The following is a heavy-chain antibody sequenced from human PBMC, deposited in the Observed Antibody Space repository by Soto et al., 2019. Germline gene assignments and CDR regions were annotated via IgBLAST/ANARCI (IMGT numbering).Heavy chain of an antibody. CDR1: GGSISSNNW. Sequence: QVQLQESGPGLVKPSGTLSLTCAVSGGSISSNNWWSWVRQPPGKGLEWIGEIHHSGSTSYNPSLKSRVTISVDKSKNKFSLKLTSVTAADTAVYYCARENEQGTSLDYWGQGTLVTFSS. D-gene: IGHD1-1*01. CDR3: ARENEQGTSLDY. V-gene: IGHV4-4*02. CDR2: IHHSGST. J-gene: IGHJ4*02.